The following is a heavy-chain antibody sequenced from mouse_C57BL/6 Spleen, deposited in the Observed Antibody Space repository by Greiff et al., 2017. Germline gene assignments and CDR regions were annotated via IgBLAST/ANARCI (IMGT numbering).Heavy chain of an antibody. V-gene: IGHV5-6*01. Sequence: EVQLVESGGGLVKPGGSLKLSCAASGFTFSSYGMSWVRQTPDKRLEWVATISSGGSYTYYPDSVKGRFTISRDNAKNTLYLQMSSLKSEDTAMYYCARPTGNYAMDYWGQGTSVTVSS. CDR1: GFTFSSYG. J-gene: IGHJ4*01. D-gene: IGHD4-1*02. CDR3: ARPTGNYAMDY. CDR2: ISSGGSYT.